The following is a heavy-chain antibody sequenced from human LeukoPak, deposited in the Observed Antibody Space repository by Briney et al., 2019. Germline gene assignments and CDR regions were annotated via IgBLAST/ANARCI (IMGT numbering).Heavy chain of an antibody. V-gene: IGHV1-2*02. Sequence: ASVKVSCKASGGTFSNYGVSWVRQAPGQGLEWMGWINPNSGGTNYAQKFQGRVTMTRDTSISTAYMELSRLRSDDTAVYYCAQTEIVGATTGDGFDYWGQGTLVTVSS. CDR3: AQTEIVGATTGDGFDY. D-gene: IGHD1-26*01. CDR1: GGTFSNYG. CDR2: INPNSGGT. J-gene: IGHJ4*02.